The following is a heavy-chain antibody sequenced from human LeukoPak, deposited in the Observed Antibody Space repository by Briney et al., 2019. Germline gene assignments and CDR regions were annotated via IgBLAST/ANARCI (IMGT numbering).Heavy chain of an antibody. CDR3: ARDHDWGFDY. J-gene: IGHJ4*02. CDR2: ISSSSSTI. V-gene: IGHV3-48*01. Sequence: GGSLRLSCAASGFTFSSYSMNWVRQAPGKGLEWVSYISSSSSTIYYADSVKGRFTISRDNAKNSLYLQMNSLRAEDTAVYYCARDHDWGFDYWGPGTLVAVSS. D-gene: IGHD2-21*01. CDR1: GFTFSSYS.